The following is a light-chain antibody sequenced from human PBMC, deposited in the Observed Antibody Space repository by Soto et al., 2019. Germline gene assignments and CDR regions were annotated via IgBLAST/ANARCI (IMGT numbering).Light chain of an antibody. CDR1: QTVRNNY. V-gene: IGKV3-20*01. J-gene: IGKJ4*01. Sequence: EFLLTQSPWTLPLSQGARATLSCRASQTVRNNYLAWYQQKPGQAPRLLIYDASSRATGIPDRFSGGGSGTDFTLTISRLEPEDFAVYYCQQFSSYPLTFGGGTKVDI. CDR2: DAS. CDR3: QQFSSYPLT.